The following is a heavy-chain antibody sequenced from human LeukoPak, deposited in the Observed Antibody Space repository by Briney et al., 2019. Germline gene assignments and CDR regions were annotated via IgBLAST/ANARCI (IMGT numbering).Heavy chain of an antibody. V-gene: IGHV4-34*01. CDR2: INHSGST. J-gene: IGHJ3*02. D-gene: IGHD6-19*01. CDR1: GGSFSGYY. CDR3: VCGWYTFGAFDI. Sequence: SETLSLTCAVYGGSFSGYYWSWIRQPPGKGLEWIGEINHSGSTNYNPSLKSRVTISVDTSKNQFSLKLSSVTAADTAVYYCVCGWYTFGAFDIWGQGTMVTVSS.